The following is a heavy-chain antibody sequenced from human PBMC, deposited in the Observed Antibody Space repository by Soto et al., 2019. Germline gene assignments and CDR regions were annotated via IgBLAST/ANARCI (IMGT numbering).Heavy chain of an antibody. J-gene: IGHJ4*02. V-gene: IGHV3-33*01. CDR1: GFTFSSYG. CDR2: IWYDGSNK. CDR3: ARDSGYSSSWSDY. D-gene: IGHD6-13*01. Sequence: QVQLVESGGGVVQPGRSLRLSCAASGFTFSSYGMHWVRQAPGKGLEWVAVIWYDGSNKYYADSVKGRFTISRDNSKNTLYLQMNRLRAEDTAVYYCARDSGYSSSWSDYWGQGTLVTVSS.